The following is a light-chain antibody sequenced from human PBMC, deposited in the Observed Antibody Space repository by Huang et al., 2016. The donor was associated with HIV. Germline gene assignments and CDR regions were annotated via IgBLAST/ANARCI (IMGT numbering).Light chain of an antibody. J-gene: IGKJ1*01. CDR1: HDISTF. V-gene: IGKV1-27*01. CDR3: QKYDSAPRT. Sequence: DIEMTQSPPSLYASIGDRVTLTCRASHDISTFLAWYQQKPGSPPKLLIYGASIVQSGVPSRFSGSGSGTDFTLTINSLQPEDVANYYCQKYDSAPRTFGQGTKVEVK. CDR2: GAS.